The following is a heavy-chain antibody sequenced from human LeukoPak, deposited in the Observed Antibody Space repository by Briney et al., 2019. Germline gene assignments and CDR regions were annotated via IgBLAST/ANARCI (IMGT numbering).Heavy chain of an antibody. CDR2: INHSGST. CDR3: ARGDSSCYLGY. D-gene: IGHD3-22*01. J-gene: IGHJ4*01. CDR1: GGSFSGYY. Sequence: SETLSLTCAVYGGSFSGYYWSWIRQPPGKWLEWIGEINHSGSTNYHPSLKSRVTISVDTSKKQFSLKLSSVTAADTAVYYCARGDSSCYLGYWGQGTLVTVSS. V-gene: IGHV4-34*01.